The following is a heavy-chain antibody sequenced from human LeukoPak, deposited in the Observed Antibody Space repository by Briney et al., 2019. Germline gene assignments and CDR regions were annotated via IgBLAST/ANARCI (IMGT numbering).Heavy chain of an antibody. CDR3: ARSVFSGVVAAQHEFDD. D-gene: IGHD2-15*01. CDR2: IKQDGSEK. Sequence: GGSLRLSCAASGFTFSSYWMSWVRQAPGKGPEWVANIKQDGSEKYYVDSVKGRFTISRDNAKNSLYLQMNSLRAEDTAVYYCARSVFSGVVAAQHEFDDWGQGTLVTVSS. J-gene: IGHJ4*02. CDR1: GFTFSSYW. V-gene: IGHV3-7*01.